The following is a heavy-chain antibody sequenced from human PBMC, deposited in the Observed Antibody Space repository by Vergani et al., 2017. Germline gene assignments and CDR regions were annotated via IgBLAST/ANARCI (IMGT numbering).Heavy chain of an antibody. CDR1: GGSFSGYY. V-gene: IGHV4-34*01. CDR2: INHSGST. CDR3: AREARYSGSSGNPNFDY. D-gene: IGHD1-26*01. Sequence: QVQLQQWGAGLLKPSETLSLTCAVYGGSFSGYYWSWIRQPPGKGLEWIGEINHSGSTNYNPSLKSRVTISVDTSKNQFSLKLSSVTAADTAVYYCAREARYSGSSGNPNFDYWGQGTLVTVSS. J-gene: IGHJ4*02.